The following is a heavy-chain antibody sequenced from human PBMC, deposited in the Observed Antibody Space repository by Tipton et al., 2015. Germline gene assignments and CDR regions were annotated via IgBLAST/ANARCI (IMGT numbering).Heavy chain of an antibody. J-gene: IGHJ4*02. CDR2: IQYSGST. V-gene: IGHV4-59*08. D-gene: IGHD4-23*01. Sequence: TLSLTCTVSSDSINKYYWSWIRQPPGKELEWIGYIQYSGSTNYNPSLKSRVTISADTSRNQFSLRLSSVTAADTAVYYCARARGRHGGLFDSWGQGILVTVSS. CDR1: SDSINKYY. CDR3: ARARGRHGGLFDS.